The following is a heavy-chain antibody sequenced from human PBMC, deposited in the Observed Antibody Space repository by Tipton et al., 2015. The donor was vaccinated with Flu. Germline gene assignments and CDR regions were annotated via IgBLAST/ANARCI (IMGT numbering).Heavy chain of an antibody. CDR2: TFHSGNT. CDR1: GDSITSSNYY. V-gene: IGHV4-38-2*01. J-gene: IGHJ5*02. D-gene: IGHD4-11*01. Sequence: GLVKPSETLSLTCGVSGDSITSSNYYWGWIRQPPGKGLEWIGNTFHSGNTYLNPSLKSRVTISVDRSKNQFSLRLSSVTAADTAVYYCARRDYSNYVSDPKSWFDPWGQGTLVAVSS. CDR3: ARRDYSNYVSDPKSWFDP.